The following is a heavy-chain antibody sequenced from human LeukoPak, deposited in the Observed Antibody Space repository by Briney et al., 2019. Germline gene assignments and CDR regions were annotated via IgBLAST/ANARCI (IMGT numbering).Heavy chain of an antibody. CDR3: ARAQITIFGVNDAFDI. CDR2: IYTSGST. CDR1: GGSISSYY. J-gene: IGHJ3*02. Sequence: SETLSLTCTVSGGSISSYYWSWIRQPAGKGLEWIGRIYTSGSTNYNPSLKSRVTISVDTSKNQFSLKLSSVTAADTAVYYCARAQITIFGVNDAFDIWGQGTMVTVSS. V-gene: IGHV4-4*07. D-gene: IGHD3-3*01.